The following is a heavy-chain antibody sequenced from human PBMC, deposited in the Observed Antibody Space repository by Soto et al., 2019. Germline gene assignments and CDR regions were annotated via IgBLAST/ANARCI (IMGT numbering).Heavy chain of an antibody. V-gene: IGHV4-34*01. CDR2: INHSGST. CDR3: VVGATTLYFDY. D-gene: IGHD1-26*01. CDR1: GGSFSGYY. Sequence: PSETLSLTCAVYGGSFSGYYWSWIRQPPGKGLEWIGEINHSGSTNYNPSLKSRVTISVDTSKNQFSLKLSSVTAADTAVYYCVVGATTLYFDYWGQGTLVTVSS. J-gene: IGHJ4*02.